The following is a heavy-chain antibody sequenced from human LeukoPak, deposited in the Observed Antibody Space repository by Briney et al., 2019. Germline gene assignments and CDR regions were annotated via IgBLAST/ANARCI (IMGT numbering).Heavy chain of an antibody. D-gene: IGHD3-22*01. V-gene: IGHV4-34*01. CDR3: ARGTIRITMLVVVPRVAFDI. J-gene: IGHJ3*02. Sequence: GSLRLSCAASGFTFSSYWMHWVRQPPGKGLEWIGEINHSGSTNYNPSLKSRVTISVDTSKNQFSLKLSSVTAADTAVYYCARGTIRITMLVVVPRVAFDIWGQGTMVTVSS. CDR1: GFTFSSYW. CDR2: INHSGST.